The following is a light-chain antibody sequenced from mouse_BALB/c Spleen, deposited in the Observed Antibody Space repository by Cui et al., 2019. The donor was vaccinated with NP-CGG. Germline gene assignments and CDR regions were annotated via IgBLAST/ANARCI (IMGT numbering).Light chain of an antibody. J-gene: IGLJ1*01. V-gene: IGLV1*01. CDR2: GTN. Sequence: QAVVTQESALTTLPGETVTLTCRSSTGAVTTSHYANWVQEKPDHLFTGLIGGTNNRAPDFSARFSGSLIGDKAALTITGAQTEDEAIYFCALWYSNHWVFGGGTKLTVL. CDR1: TGAVTTSHY. CDR3: ALWYSNHWV.